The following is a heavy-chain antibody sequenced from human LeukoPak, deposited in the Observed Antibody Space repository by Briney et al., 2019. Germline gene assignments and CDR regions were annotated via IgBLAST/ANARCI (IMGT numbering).Heavy chain of an antibody. CDR1: GLTFSSYW. CDR3: ASLADCGGDCYHYFDY. D-gene: IGHD2-21*02. J-gene: IGHJ4*02. CDR2: IKKDGSGK. Sequence: GGSLRLSCAASGLTFSSYWMSWVRQAPGKGLEWVANIKKDGSGKYYVDSVKGRFTISRDNAKNSLFLQMNSLRAEDTAVYYCASLADCGGDCYHYFDYWGQGTLVTVSS. V-gene: IGHV3-7*01.